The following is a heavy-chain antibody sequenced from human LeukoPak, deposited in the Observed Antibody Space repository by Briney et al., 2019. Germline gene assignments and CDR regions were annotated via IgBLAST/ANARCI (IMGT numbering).Heavy chain of an antibody. CDR3: TTESVVPAADNWFDP. V-gene: IGHV3-15*01. CDR2: IKSKTDGGTT. Sequence: PGGSLRLSCAVSGFTSSNAWMSWVRQAPGKGLEWVGRIKSKTDGGTTDYAAPVKGRFTISRDDSKNTLYLQMNSLKTEDTAVYYCTTESVVPAADNWFDPWGQGTLVTVSS. D-gene: IGHD2-2*01. CDR1: GFTSSNAW. J-gene: IGHJ5*02.